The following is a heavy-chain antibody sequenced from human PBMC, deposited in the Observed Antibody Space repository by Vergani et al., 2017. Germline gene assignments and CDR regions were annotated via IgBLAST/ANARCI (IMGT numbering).Heavy chain of an antibody. CDR1: GYTFTSYD. CDR3: ARRPTAMTTVTSGVYYYYYYMDV. Sequence: QVQLVQSGAEVKKPGASVKVSCKASGYTFTSYDINWVRQATGQGLEWMGWMNPNSGNTGYAQKFQGRVTMTRNTSISTAYMELSSLRSENTAVYYCARRPTAMTTVTSGVYYYYYYMDVWGKGTTVTVSS. V-gene: IGHV1-8*01. J-gene: IGHJ6*03. D-gene: IGHD4-11*01. CDR2: MNPNSGNT.